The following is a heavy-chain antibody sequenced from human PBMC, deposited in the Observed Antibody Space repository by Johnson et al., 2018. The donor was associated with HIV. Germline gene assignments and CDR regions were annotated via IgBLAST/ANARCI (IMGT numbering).Heavy chain of an antibody. J-gene: IGHJ3*02. V-gene: IGHV3-66*02. CDR1: GITVGTNY. D-gene: IGHD1-26*01. CDR2: IFSVGDV. CDR3: AKVGGTTILRDAFDI. Sequence: VQLVESGGGLVQPGGSLRLSCAASGITVGTNYMSWVRQAPGKGLEWVSVIFSVGDVYYADSVKGRFTISRDNSKNTLYLQMNSLRAEDTAVYYCAKVGGTTILRDAFDIWGQGTMVTVSS.